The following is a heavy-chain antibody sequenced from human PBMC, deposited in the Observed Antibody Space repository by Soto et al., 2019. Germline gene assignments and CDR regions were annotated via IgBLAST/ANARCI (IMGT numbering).Heavy chain of an antibody. CDR2: ISGSGGST. Sequence: GGSLRLSCAASGFTFSSYAMSWVRQAPGKGLEWVSAISGSGGSTYYADSVKGRFTISRDNSKNTLYLQMNSLRAEDTAVYYCAKDKISLYYDFWSGYHSFDYWGQGTLVTVSS. D-gene: IGHD3-3*01. J-gene: IGHJ4*02. V-gene: IGHV3-23*01. CDR1: GFTFSSYA. CDR3: AKDKISLYYDFWSGYHSFDY.